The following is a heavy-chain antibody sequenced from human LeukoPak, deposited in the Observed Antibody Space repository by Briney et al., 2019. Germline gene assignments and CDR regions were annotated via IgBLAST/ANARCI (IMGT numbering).Heavy chain of an antibody. CDR2: IHPEGNEK. CDR1: GFTSSNYW. D-gene: IGHD2-21*02. V-gene: IGHV3-7*04. CDR3: ARGDDFSGDY. J-gene: IGHJ4*02. Sequence: GGSLRLSCAASGFTSSNYWMSWVRQAPGRGLEWVANIHPEGNEKYHVDSVKGRFTISRDNTKNSLFLQMHGLRVEDTAVYYCARGDDFSGDYWGQGTLVTVSS.